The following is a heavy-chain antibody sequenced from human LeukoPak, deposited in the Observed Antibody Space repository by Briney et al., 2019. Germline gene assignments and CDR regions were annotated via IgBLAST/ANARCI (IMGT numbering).Heavy chain of an antibody. V-gene: IGHV3-23*01. Sequence: GGSLRLSCAASGFTFSNYAMNWVRQAPGKGLEWVSGISGSGGSTYYADSVKGRFTISRDNSKNTLYLQMNSLRAEDTAVYYCATPPLREDYGDNGDTFDIWGQGTMVTVSS. CDR2: ISGSGGST. CDR1: GFTFSNYA. J-gene: IGHJ3*02. CDR3: ATPPLREDYGDNGDTFDI. D-gene: IGHD4-23*01.